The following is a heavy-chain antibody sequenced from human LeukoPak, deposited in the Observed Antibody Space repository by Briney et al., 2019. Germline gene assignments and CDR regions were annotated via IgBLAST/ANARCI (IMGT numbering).Heavy chain of an antibody. V-gene: IGHV3-64D*06. Sequence: GGSLRLSCSASGFNFRNYAMHWVRQAPGKGLEYVSAMSVVTDRTFYADSVMGRFTISKANSASTLYLQMSSLRPEDTAVYYCAKPARGSGIQDGFDSWGQGTLSPSPQ. CDR1: GFNFRNYA. D-gene: IGHD3-10*01. CDR3: AKPARGSGIQDGFDS. CDR2: MSVVTDRT. J-gene: IGHJ4*02.